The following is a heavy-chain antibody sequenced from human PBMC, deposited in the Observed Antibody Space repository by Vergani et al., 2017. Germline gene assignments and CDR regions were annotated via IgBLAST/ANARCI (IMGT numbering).Heavy chain of an antibody. CDR1: GFTFRSYA. V-gene: IGHV3-30*03. CDR2: ISNDATKE. D-gene: IGHD3-22*01. J-gene: IGHJ4*02. Sequence: QVELVESGGGVVQPGGSLRLSCAASGFTFRSYAMHWVRQAPGKGLEWVAVISNDATKEKYADSVKGRFTISRDNSKKTLYLQLSSLRAEDTAVYYCARGTHSSPGYWGQGSLVTVSS. CDR3: ARGTHSSPGY.